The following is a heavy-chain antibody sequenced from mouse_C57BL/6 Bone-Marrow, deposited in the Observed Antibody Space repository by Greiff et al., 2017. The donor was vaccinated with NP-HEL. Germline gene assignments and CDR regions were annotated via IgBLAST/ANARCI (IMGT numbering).Heavy chain of an antibody. D-gene: IGHD2-3*01. CDR1: GFTFSSYT. CDR2: ISGGGGNT. Sequence: EVQRVESGGGLVKPGGSLKLSCAASGFTFSSYTMSWVRQTPEKRLEWVATISGGGGNTYYPDSVKGRFTISRDNAKNTLYLQTSSLRSEDTALYYCARPGIYDGWYFDVWGTGTTVTVSS. J-gene: IGHJ1*03. CDR3: ARPGIYDGWYFDV. V-gene: IGHV5-9*01.